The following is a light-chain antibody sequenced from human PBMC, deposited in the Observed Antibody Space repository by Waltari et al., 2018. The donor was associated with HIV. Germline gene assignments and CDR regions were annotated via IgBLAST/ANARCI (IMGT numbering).Light chain of an antibody. J-gene: IGLJ2*01. CDR1: KLGDKY. Sequence: SFELTQPPSMSVSPGQTASLPCPGEKLGDKYVCWYQQRPGQSPVMVIYQDSERPSGVPERFSGSNSGNTATLTISGTQPLDEADYYCQVWDNNSAVFGGGTKVTVL. V-gene: IGLV3-1*01. CDR3: QVWDNNSAV. CDR2: QDS.